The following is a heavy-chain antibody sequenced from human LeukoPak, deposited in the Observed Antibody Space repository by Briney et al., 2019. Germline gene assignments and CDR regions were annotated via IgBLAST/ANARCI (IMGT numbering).Heavy chain of an antibody. V-gene: IGHV4-39*01. CDR1: GGSISSSSYY. CDR3: ARSNIVVVSAAHDFTNWFDP. J-gene: IGHJ5*02. D-gene: IGHD2-2*01. CDR2: IYYSGST. Sequence: SETLSLTCTVSGGSISSSSYYWGWIRQRPGKGLEWIGSIYYSGSTYYNPSLKSRVTISVDTSKNQFSLKLSSVTAADTAMYYYARSNIVVVSAAHDFTNWFDPWGQGTLVTVSS.